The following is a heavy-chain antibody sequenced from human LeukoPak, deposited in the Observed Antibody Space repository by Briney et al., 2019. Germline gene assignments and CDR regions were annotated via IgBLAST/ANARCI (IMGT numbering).Heavy chain of an antibody. CDR2: ICYSGNT. Sequence: SETLSLTCTVSGGSISSSSYFWGWIRQTLAPGKGLEWIGNICYSGNTYYNPSLKSRVTMSVDTSKNQFSLKLSSVTAADTAVYYCARGSRVRSMDFDYWGQGTLVTVSS. J-gene: IGHJ4*02. V-gene: IGHV4-39*07. CDR1: GGSISSSSYF. D-gene: IGHD2-15*01. CDR3: ARGSRVRSMDFDY.